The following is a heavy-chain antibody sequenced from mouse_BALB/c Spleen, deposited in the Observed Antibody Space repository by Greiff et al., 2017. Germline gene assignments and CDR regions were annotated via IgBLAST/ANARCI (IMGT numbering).Heavy chain of an antibody. CDR3: ATYRYPWFAY. Sequence: EVQGVESGPGLVKPSQSLSLTCTVTGYSITSDYAWNWIRQFPGNKLEWMGYISYSGSTSYNPSLKSRISITRDTSKNQFFLQLNSVTTEDTATYYCATYRYPWFAYWGQGTLVTVSA. CDR1: GYSITSDYA. J-gene: IGHJ3*01. D-gene: IGHD2-14*01. V-gene: IGHV3-2*02. CDR2: ISYSGST.